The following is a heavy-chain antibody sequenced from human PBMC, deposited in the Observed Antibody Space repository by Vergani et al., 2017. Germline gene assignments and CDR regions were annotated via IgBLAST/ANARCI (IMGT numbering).Heavy chain of an antibody. CDR1: GFTFNHYA. J-gene: IGHJ5*02. CDR2: INPNSGGT. CDR3: ARGIVVRWFDP. Sequence: VQLLESGGDLVQPGGSLRPSCAASGFTFNHYAMNWVRQAPGQGLEWMGWINPNSGGTNYAQKFQGRVTMTRDTSISTAYMELSRLRSDDPAVYYCARGIVVRWFDPWGQGTLVTVSS. D-gene: IGHD3-22*01. V-gene: IGHV1-2*02.